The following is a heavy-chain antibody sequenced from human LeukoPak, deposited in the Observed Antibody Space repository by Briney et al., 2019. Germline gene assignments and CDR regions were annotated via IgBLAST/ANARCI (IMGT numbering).Heavy chain of an antibody. D-gene: IGHD6-13*01. Sequence: SVKVSCKASGGTFSSYAISWVRQAPGQGLEWMGGIIPIFDTATYAQKFQGRVTITADESTSTVHMELSSLRSEDTAMYFCARSSIIAAAGPYYFDYWGQGTLVTVSS. CDR1: GGTFSSYA. J-gene: IGHJ4*02. V-gene: IGHV1-69*13. CDR3: ARSSIIAAAGPYYFDY. CDR2: IIPIFDTA.